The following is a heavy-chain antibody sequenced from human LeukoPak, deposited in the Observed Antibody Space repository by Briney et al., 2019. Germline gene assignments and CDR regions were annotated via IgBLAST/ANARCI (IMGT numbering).Heavy chain of an antibody. D-gene: IGHD3-3*01. CDR1: GFTYSSYW. CDR2: IKQDGSEK. V-gene: IGHV3-7*01. Sequence: GGSLRLSCAASGFTYSSYWMSWVRQAPGKGLEWVANIKQDGSEKYYVDSVKGRFTISRDNAKNSLYLQMNSLRAEDTAVYYCARDLDFWSGYSFDYWGQGTLVTVSS. J-gene: IGHJ4*02. CDR3: ARDLDFWSGYSFDY.